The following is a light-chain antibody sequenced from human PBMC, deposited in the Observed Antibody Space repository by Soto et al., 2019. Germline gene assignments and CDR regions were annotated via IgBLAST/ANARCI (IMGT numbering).Light chain of an antibody. Sequence: QSALTQPRSVSGSPGQSVTISCTGTSSDVGGYNFVSWYQQHPGKAPKFMIYDVSKRPSGVPDRFSASKSGNTASLTISGLQAEDEADYYCCSYAGSSYVFGTGTKLTVL. CDR1: SSDVGGYNF. V-gene: IGLV2-11*01. CDR2: DVS. J-gene: IGLJ1*01. CDR3: CSYAGSSYV.